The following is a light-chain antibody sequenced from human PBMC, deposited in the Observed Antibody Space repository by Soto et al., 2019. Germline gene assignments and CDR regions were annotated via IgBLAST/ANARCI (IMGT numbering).Light chain of an antibody. CDR1: QSISNY. Sequence: DIQMTQLPSSLSASVGDRVTITCRASQSISNYLNWYQQKPGKAPELLIYVAYTLQSGVPSRFSGSASGTEFTLAINCLQPEDFATYYCQQTSSFPLTFGQGTKVELK. CDR3: QQTSSFPLT. CDR2: VAY. V-gene: IGKV1-39*01. J-gene: IGKJ1*01.